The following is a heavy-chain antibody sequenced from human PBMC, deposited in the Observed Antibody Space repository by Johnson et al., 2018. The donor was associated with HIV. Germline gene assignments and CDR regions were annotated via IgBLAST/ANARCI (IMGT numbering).Heavy chain of an antibody. V-gene: IGHV3-30-3*01. CDR1: GFTFSSYA. CDR2: ISYAGSNK. Sequence: VHLVESGGGVVQPGRSLRLSCAASGFTFSSYAMHWVRQAPGKGLEWVAVISYAGSNKYYADSGKGRFTISRDNSKNTLYLQMNSLRAEDTAVYYCARGRARAFDIWGQGTMVTVSS. J-gene: IGHJ3*02. CDR3: ARGRARAFDI. D-gene: IGHD5-12*01.